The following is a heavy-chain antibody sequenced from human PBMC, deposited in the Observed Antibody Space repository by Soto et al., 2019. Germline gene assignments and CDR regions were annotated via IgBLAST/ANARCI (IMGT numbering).Heavy chain of an antibody. D-gene: IGHD2-2*01. V-gene: IGHV4-31*03. CDR2: IYYSGST. CDR3: APRGGFEVVPAVMFAFDI. Sequence: SETLSLTCTVSGGSISSGGYYWSWIRQHPGKGLEWIGYIYYSGSTYYNPSLKSRVTISVDTSKNQFSLKLSSVTAAAPAVYYGAPRGGFEVVPAVMFAFDIWGKGTRVPVSS. CDR1: GGSISSGGYY. J-gene: IGHJ3*02.